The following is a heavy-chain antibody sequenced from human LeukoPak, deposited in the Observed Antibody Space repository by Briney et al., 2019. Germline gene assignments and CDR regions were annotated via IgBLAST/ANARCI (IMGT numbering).Heavy chain of an antibody. CDR2: INHSGST. J-gene: IGHJ4*02. Sequence: PSETLSLTCAVYGGSFSGYYWSWIRQPPGKGLEWIGEINHSGSTNYNPSLKSRVTISVDTSKNQFSLKLSSVTAADTAVYYCARMGIRLFDWLPTYYFDYWGRGTLVTVSS. V-gene: IGHV4-34*01. D-gene: IGHD3-9*01. CDR1: GGSFSGYY. CDR3: ARMGIRLFDWLPTYYFDY.